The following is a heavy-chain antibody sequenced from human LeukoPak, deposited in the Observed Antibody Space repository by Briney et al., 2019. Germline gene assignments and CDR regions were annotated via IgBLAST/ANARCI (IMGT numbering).Heavy chain of an antibody. CDR3: AGHMNRWVGYMDV. V-gene: IGHV3-66*04. Sequence: GGSLRLSCAASGFTISSNYMSWVREAPGKGLEWVSVIYSGGTTYYADSVKGRFTISRDNSKNTLYLQMISLRAEDTAVYYCAGHMNRWVGYMDVRGKGTTVTISS. D-gene: IGHD1-14*01. CDR2: IYSGGTT. CDR1: GFTISSNY. J-gene: IGHJ6*03.